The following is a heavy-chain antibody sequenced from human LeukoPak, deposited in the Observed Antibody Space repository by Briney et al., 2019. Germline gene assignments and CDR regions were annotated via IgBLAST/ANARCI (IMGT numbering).Heavy chain of an antibody. Sequence: PGGSLRLSCAASGFTVSSNYMNWVRQAPGKGLEWVSDIDTSSSTIYYADSVKGRFTISRDNAKSSLYLQMNSLRADDTAIYYCAIQWCGDWGYYIDYWGQGTLVTVSS. CDR1: GFTVSSNY. J-gene: IGHJ4*02. D-gene: IGHD3-10*01. CDR2: IDTSSSTI. V-gene: IGHV3-48*01. CDR3: AIQWCGDWGYYIDY.